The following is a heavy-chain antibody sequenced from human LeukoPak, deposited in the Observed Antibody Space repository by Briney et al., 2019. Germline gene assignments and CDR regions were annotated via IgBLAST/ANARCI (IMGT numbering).Heavy chain of an antibody. CDR1: GGSIFGYY. D-gene: IGHD3-22*01. V-gene: IGHV4-4*08. J-gene: IGHJ2*01. Sequence: SETLSLTCTVSGGSIFGYYFNSIRQPPGKGLEWIGYVYSNGITNYSPSFRSRGTISIATTKNQFSLRLRSVTAADTATYYCARRAYYDSSGYSPTSGYFDVWGRGTLVTVSS. CDR2: VYSNGIT. CDR3: ARRAYYDSSGYSPTSGYFDV.